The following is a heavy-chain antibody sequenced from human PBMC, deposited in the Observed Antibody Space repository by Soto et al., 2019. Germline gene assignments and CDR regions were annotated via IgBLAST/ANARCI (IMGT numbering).Heavy chain of an antibody. CDR2: LSGTDDRS. D-gene: IGHD3-22*01. J-gene: IGHJ4*02. CDR1: GFILRIYG. V-gene: IGHV3-23*01. Sequence: EVQLLESGGGLVQPGGSLRLSCVGSGFILRIYGMSWVRQAPGKGLEWISGLSGTDDRSTYADSVKGRFTMSRDNSKNTLYLHMNSLRVEDTAIYYCAKDSGHDSTDWGQGTLVIVSS. CDR3: AKDSGHDSTD.